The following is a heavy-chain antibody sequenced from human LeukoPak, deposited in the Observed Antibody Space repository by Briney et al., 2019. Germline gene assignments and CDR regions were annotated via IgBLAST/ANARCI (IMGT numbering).Heavy chain of an antibody. CDR2: MKNSGNT. Sequence: SETLSLTCSVSDGSISSYYWSWIRQPAGKGLEWIGRMKNSGNTNYNPSLESRVTLSLDTSKNQFSLNLSSVTAADTAVYYCAREGSSSGWRPFDIWGQGTVVTVSS. J-gene: IGHJ3*02. CDR1: DGSISSYY. D-gene: IGHD6-19*01. CDR3: AREGSSSGWRPFDI. V-gene: IGHV4-4*07.